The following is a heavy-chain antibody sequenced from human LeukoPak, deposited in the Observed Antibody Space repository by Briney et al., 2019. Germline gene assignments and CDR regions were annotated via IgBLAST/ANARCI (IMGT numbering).Heavy chain of an antibody. CDR3: ARGIAAAGTRYYFDY. V-gene: IGHV4-39*07. Sequence: SETLSLTCTVSGGSISSSSYYWGWIRQPPGKGLEWIGSIYYSGSTYYNPSLKSRVTISVDTSKNQFSLKLSSVTAADTAVYYCARGIAAAGTRYYFDYWGQGTLVTVSS. J-gene: IGHJ4*02. CDR1: GGSISSSSYY. CDR2: IYYSGST. D-gene: IGHD6-13*01.